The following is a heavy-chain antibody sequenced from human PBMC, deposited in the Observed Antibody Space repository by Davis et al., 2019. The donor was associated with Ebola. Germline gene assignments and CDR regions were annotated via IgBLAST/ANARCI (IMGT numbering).Heavy chain of an antibody. V-gene: IGHV5-51*01. CDR3: ARQGTTSWDS. D-gene: IGHD2-2*01. Sequence: GGSLRPSCQGSGYGFTNYWIGWVRQMPGKGLEWMGFIFPDDSDATYSPSFQGQVTFSVDKSIRTAYLHWNSLKASDTATYYCARQGTTSWDSWGQGTLVTVSS. J-gene: IGHJ4*02. CDR2: IFPDDSDA. CDR1: GYGFTNYW.